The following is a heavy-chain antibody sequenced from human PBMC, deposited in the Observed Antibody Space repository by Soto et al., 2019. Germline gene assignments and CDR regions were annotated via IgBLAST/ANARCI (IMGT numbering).Heavy chain of an antibody. D-gene: IGHD3-16*01. CDR3: ASWGNIVPVSPNDFDP. J-gene: IGHJ5*02. CDR2: ISPDGSNR. V-gene: IGHV3-74*01. CDR1: GFTFSTYW. Sequence: GGSLSLSCAASGFTFSTYWMNWVRQTPGKGLMWVSRISPDGSNRGYADSVEGRFTVSRDNAKNTLYLQMHSLRAEDTAMYYCASWGNIVPVSPNDFDPWGEGNLVPVSS.